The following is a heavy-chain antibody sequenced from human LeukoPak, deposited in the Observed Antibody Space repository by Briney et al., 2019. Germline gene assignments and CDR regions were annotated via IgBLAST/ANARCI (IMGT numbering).Heavy chain of an antibody. J-gene: IGHJ5*02. CDR1: GFSVKSSVYY. V-gene: IGHV4-39*07. CDR3: ARDDRMNWFDP. CDR2: IYSTGNT. Sequence: SETLSLTCTVSGFSVKSSVYYWGWVRQPPGKGLEWIGSIYSTGNTYHNPSLKSRLTLSIDTSNNQFSLKLSSMTAADTAVYYCARDDRMNWFDPWGQGILVSVSS.